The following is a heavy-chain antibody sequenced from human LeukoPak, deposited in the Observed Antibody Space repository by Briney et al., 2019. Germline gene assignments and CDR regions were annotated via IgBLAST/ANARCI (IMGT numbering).Heavy chain of an antibody. CDR3: ARGLDGYNYNY. J-gene: IGHJ4*02. D-gene: IGHD5-24*01. Sequence: SETLSLXCTVSGGSISNFYWSWIRQPAGKGLEWIGRIHTNGNTNYNPSLKSRVTMSVDTSKNQFSLKLTSVTAADTAVYYCARGLDGYNYNYWGQGTLVTVSS. CDR2: IHTNGNT. CDR1: GGSISNFY. V-gene: IGHV4-4*07.